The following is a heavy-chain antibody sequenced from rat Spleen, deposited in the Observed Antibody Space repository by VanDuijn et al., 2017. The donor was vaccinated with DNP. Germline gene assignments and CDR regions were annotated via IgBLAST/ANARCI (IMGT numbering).Heavy chain of an antibody. J-gene: IGHJ2*01. CDR2: ISYDGSST. CDR3: ARPDY. Sequence: EAQLVESGGGLVQPGRSLKLSCADSGFTFSDYNMAWVRQAPKKGLEWVATISYDGSSTDYRDSVKGRFTISRDNAKSTLYLQMDSLRSEDTATYYCARPDYWGQGVMVTVSS. CDR1: GFTFSDYN. V-gene: IGHV5-7*01.